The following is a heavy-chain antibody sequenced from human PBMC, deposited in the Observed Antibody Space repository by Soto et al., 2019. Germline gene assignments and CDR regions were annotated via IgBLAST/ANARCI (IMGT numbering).Heavy chain of an antibody. J-gene: IGHJ6*02. CDR2: ISYDGSNK. CDR3: ARDYGDYAGYYYYGMDV. Sequence: QVQLVESGGGVVQPGRSLRLSCAASGFTFSSYAMHWVRQAPGKGLEWVAVISYDGSNKYYADSVKGRFTISRDNSKSTLYLQMNSLRAEDTAVYYCARDYGDYAGYYYYGMDVWGQGTTVTVSS. V-gene: IGHV3-30-3*01. CDR1: GFTFSSYA. D-gene: IGHD4-17*01.